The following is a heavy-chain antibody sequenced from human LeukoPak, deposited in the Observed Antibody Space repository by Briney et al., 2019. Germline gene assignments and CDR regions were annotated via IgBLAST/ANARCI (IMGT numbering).Heavy chain of an antibody. D-gene: IGHD3-3*01. CDR2: INHSGST. Sequence: SETLSLTCAVYGGSFSAYYWSWIRQPPGKGLEWIGEINHSGSTNYNPSLKSRVTISVDTSKNQFSLKLSSVTAADTAVYYCASPHARYDFWRAFDYWGQGTLVTVSS. CDR1: GGSFSAYY. V-gene: IGHV4-34*01. J-gene: IGHJ4*02. CDR3: ASPHARYDFWRAFDY.